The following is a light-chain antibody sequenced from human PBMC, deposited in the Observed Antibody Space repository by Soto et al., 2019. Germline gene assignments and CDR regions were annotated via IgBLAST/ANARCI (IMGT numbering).Light chain of an antibody. J-gene: IGLJ2*01. V-gene: IGLV2-14*01. CDR3: CSYTLRSTLV. CDR1: SSDVGGYQY. Sequence: QSVLTQPASVSGSPGQSITISCTGTSSDVGGYQYVSWYQQYPGKAPKLVIYEVSNRPSGVSIRFSGSKSGDTASLTISGLQAEDEADYYCCSYTLRSTLVCGGGTKLTVL. CDR2: EVS.